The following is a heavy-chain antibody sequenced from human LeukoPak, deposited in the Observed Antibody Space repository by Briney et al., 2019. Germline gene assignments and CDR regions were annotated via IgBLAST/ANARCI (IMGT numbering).Heavy chain of an antibody. CDR2: MNPNSGNT. V-gene: IGHV1-8*01. Sequence: VASVNVSCKASGYTFTSYDINWVRQATGQGLEWMGCMNPNSGNTGDAQKFQGRVTLTRTTSTSTAYMELSRLRSEATAVYYCARVDVLRFLESLSPRTYYFDYWGQGTLVTVSS. J-gene: IGHJ4*02. CDR1: GYTFTSYD. D-gene: IGHD3-3*01. CDR3: ARVDVLRFLESLSPRTYYFDY.